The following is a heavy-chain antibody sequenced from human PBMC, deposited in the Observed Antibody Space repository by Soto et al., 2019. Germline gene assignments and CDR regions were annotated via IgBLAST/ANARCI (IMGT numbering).Heavy chain of an antibody. Sequence: PSETLSLTCTVSGGSISSGGYYWSWIRQHPGKGLEWIGYIYYSGSTYYNPSLKSRVTISVDTSKNQFSLKLSSVTAADTAVYYCARESATSFHYDPHWFDPWGQGTLVTVSS. D-gene: IGHD3-3*01. J-gene: IGHJ5*02. CDR1: GGSISSGGYY. CDR2: IYYSGST. V-gene: IGHV4-31*03. CDR3: ARESATSFHYDPHWFDP.